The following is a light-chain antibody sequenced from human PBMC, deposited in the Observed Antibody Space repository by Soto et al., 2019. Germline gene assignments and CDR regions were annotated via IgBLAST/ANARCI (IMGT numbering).Light chain of an antibody. CDR1: SSDVGGYNY. Sequence: QSVLTQPPSASGSPGQSVTISCTGTSSDVGGYNYVSWYQQHPGKAPKLMIYEVSERPSGVPDRFSGSKSGNTASLTVSGLLADDEADHYCCSYSGTNYNYAYGTVTKVTVL. CDR2: EVS. V-gene: IGLV2-8*01. CDR3: CSYSGTNYNYA. J-gene: IGLJ1*01.